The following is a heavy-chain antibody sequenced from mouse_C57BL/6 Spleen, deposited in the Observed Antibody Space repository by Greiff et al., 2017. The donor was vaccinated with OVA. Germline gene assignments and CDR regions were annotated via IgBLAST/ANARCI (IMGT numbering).Heavy chain of an antibody. CDR2: IYPGDGDT. CDR1: GYAFSSSW. Sequence: VQLQQSGPELVKPGASVKISCKASGYAFSSSWMNWVKQRPGKGLEWIGRIYPGDGDTNYNGKFKGKATLTADKSSSTAYMQLSSLTSEDSAVYFCARGGGTTVVPSFAYWGQGTLVTVSA. J-gene: IGHJ3*01. CDR3: ARGGGTTVVPSFAY. D-gene: IGHD1-1*01. V-gene: IGHV1-82*01.